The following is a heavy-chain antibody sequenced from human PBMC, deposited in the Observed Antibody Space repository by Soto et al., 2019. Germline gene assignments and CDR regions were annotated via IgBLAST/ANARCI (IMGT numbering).Heavy chain of an antibody. Sequence: GGSLRLSCGASGFDFSDHGMHWVRQAPHKGLEWVAVIWYDGRNTYYADSVKGRFTISRDNSKNTLYLQMNSLRAEDTAVYYCARTAYYYDSSGYYFDCWGQGTLVTVSS. CDR1: GFDFSDHG. D-gene: IGHD3-22*01. J-gene: IGHJ4*02. CDR3: ARTAYYYDSSGYYFDC. CDR2: IWYDGRNT. V-gene: IGHV3-33*01.